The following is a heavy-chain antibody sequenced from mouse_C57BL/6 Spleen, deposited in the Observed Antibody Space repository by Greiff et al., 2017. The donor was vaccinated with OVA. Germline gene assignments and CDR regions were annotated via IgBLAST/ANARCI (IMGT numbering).Heavy chain of an antibody. V-gene: IGHV1-52*01. CDR3: ARWEDSSGFYDMDD. J-gene: IGHJ4*01. Sequence: QVQLQQPGAELVRPGSSVKLSCKASGYTFTSYWMHWVKQRPIQGLEWIGNIDPSDSETHYNQKFKDKATLTVDKSSSTAYMQLSSLTSEDSAVYYCARWEDSSGFYDMDDWGQGTSVTVSS. D-gene: IGHD3-2*02. CDR2: IDPSDSET. CDR1: GYTFTSYW.